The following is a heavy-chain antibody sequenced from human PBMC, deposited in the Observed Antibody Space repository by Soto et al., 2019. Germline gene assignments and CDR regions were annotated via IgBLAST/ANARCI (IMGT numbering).Heavy chain of an antibody. CDR2: IRSRANNFAT. CDR3: ARGQGAAIGDYYYHGMDV. J-gene: IGHJ6*02. Sequence: EVQLVESGGGLVQPGGSLKLSCAASGFIFSGSAIHWVRQASGKGLEWVGRIRSRANNFATSSAASVKGRFTFSRDDSKNTAYLQMNTLTPEDTAVYYCARGQGAAIGDYYYHGMDVWGQGTTVTLSS. V-gene: IGHV3-73*02. D-gene: IGHD2-2*02. CDR1: GFIFSGSA.